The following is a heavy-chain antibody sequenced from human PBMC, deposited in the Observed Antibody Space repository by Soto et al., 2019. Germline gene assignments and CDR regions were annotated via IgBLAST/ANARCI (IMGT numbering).Heavy chain of an antibody. CDR3: ARGYYYGSGSYYLDYYYYGMDV. CDR1: GGSISSYY. Sequence: ASETLSLTCTVSGGSISSYYWSWIRQPAGKGLEWIGRIYTSGSTNYNPSLKSRVTMSVDTSKNQFSLKLSSVTAADTAVYYCARGYYYGSGSYYLDYYYYGMDVWGQGTTVTVSS. D-gene: IGHD3-10*01. V-gene: IGHV4-4*07. CDR2: IYTSGST. J-gene: IGHJ6*02.